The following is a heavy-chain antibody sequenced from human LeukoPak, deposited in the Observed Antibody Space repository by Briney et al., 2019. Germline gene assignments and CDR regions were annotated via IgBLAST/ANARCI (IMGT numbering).Heavy chain of an antibody. J-gene: IGHJ4*02. CDR2: ISGSGGST. CDR3: AKSPGLWGSYYDY. Sequence: GSLRLSCAASGFTFSTYAMSWVRQAPGKGLEWVSAISGSGGSTYYADSVKGRFTISRDNSKNTLYLQMSSLRAEDSAIYFCAKSPGLWGSYYDYWGQGTLVTVSS. D-gene: IGHD3-16*01. CDR1: GFTFSTYA. V-gene: IGHV3-23*01.